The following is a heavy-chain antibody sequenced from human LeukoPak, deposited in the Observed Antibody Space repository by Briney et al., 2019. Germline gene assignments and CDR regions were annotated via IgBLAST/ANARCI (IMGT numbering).Heavy chain of an antibody. Sequence: SETLSLTCAVCGGSFSGYYWSWIRQPPGKGLEWIGEINHSGSTNYNPSLKSRVTISVDTSKNQFSLKLSSVTAADTAVYYCARREVGDYVWGSYRSPFDYWGQGTLVTVSS. V-gene: IGHV4-34*01. CDR3: ARREVGDYVWGSYRSPFDY. J-gene: IGHJ4*02. CDR1: GGSFSGYY. CDR2: INHSGST. D-gene: IGHD3-16*02.